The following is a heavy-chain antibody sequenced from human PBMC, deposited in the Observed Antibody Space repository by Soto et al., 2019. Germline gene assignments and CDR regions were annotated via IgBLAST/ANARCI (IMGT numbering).Heavy chain of an antibody. Sequence: EVQLVESGGGLVQHGGSLRLSCVAYGFTFSSYGMHWVRQAPGKGLVWFSSISNDGSSTSYADPVKGRFTISRDNVKNTLYLQMNSLRAEDTAVYYCVRLPNKSPQNWGQGTLVIVSP. J-gene: IGHJ1*01. CDR3: VRLPNKSPQN. V-gene: IGHV3-74*01. CDR2: ISNDGSST. CDR1: GFTFSSYG.